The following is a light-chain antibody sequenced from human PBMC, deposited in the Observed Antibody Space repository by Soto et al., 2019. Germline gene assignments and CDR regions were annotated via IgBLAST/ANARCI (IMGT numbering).Light chain of an antibody. Sequence: NVLPQSPGTLSLSPGDRASLSCMASQSVSNNYLAWHQQRPGQAPRLLIFGASNRATGVPDRFTGSASGTDFTLTISRLQPEDFALYFCQQYASSPVTFGGGTKVDIK. CDR3: QQYASSPVT. CDR2: GAS. J-gene: IGKJ4*01. CDR1: QSVSNNY. V-gene: IGKV3-20*01.